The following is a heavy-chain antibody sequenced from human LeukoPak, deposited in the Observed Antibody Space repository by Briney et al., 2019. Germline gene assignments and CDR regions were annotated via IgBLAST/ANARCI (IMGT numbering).Heavy chain of an antibody. CDR3: AKAVVGGTAPDH. CDR2: ITLSGGST. J-gene: IGHJ4*02. D-gene: IGHD6-19*01. Sequence: GGSLRLSCAASGFTFNNYAMSWVRQAPGKGLEWVSVITLSGGSTYYADSVKGRFTISRDNSKCTLYLQMSSLRAEDTAVYHCAKAVVGGTAPDHWGQGTLVTVSS. CDR1: GFTFNNYA. V-gene: IGHV3-23*01.